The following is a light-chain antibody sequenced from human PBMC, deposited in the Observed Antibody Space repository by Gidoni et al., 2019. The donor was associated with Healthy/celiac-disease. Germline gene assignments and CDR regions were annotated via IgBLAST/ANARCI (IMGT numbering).Light chain of an antibody. Sequence: QSVLTQPPSVSGAPGQRVTIYCTGRSSNIGAGYDVHWYQQVPGTAPKLLMYVNSNRPSGVPDRFSGAKSGTSAALDSTGLQADDEAEYYCQSYDSSLSGLVFGGGTKLTVL. V-gene: IGLV1-40*01. CDR1: SSNIGAGYD. J-gene: IGLJ3*02. CDR2: VNS. CDR3: QSYDSSLSGLV.